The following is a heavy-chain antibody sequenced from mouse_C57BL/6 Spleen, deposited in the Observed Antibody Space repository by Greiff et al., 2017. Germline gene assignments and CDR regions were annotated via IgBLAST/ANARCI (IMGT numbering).Heavy chain of an antibody. CDR1: GFTFSDYG. CDR2: ISSGSSTI. J-gene: IGHJ4*01. V-gene: IGHV5-17*01. D-gene: IGHD1-1*01. Sequence: DVQLVESGGGLVKPGGSLKLSCAASGFTFSDYGMHWVRQAPEKGLEWVAYISSGSSTIYYADTVKGRFTISRDNAKNTLFLQMTSLRSEDTAMYYCARYDGSNAMDYWGQGTSVTVSS. CDR3: ARYDGSNAMDY.